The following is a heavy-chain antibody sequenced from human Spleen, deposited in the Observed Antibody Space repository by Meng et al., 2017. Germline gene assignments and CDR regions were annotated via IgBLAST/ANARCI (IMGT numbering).Heavy chain of an antibody. J-gene: IGHJ4*02. CDR3: ARFCCGSGTSWGY. V-gene: IGHV3-7*01. Sequence: LSLTCAASGFTFSSYWMSWVRQAPGKGLEWVANIKEDGSEKYYVDSVKGRFTISRDNAKNSLFLEMNSLRAEDTALYYCARFCCGSGTSWGYWGQGTLVTVSS. CDR1: GFTFSSYW. CDR2: IKEDGSEK. D-gene: IGHD3-10*01.